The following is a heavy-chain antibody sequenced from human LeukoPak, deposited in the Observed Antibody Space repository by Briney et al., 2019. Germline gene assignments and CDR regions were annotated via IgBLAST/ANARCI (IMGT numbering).Heavy chain of an antibody. CDR1: GYTFTSYA. V-gene: IGHV1-3*01. CDR3: AWETYDILTGYRGYFDY. CDR2: INAGNSNT. Sequence: ASVTVSCKASGYTFTSYAMHWVRQAPGQRLEWMGWINAGNSNTKYSQKIQGRVTITRDTSASTAYMELSSLRSEDTAVYYCAWETYDILTGYRGYFDYWRQGTLVTDCS. J-gene: IGHJ4*02. D-gene: IGHD3-9*01.